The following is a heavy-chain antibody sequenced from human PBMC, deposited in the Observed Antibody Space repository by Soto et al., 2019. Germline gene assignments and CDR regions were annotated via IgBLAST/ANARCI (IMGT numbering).Heavy chain of an antibody. J-gene: IGHJ6*03. V-gene: IGHV4-59*01. CDR2: IYYSGST. CDR3: AKTYYEFWSGDYYYYMDV. D-gene: IGHD3-3*01. CDR1: GGSISSYY. Sequence: SETLSLTCTVSGGSISSYYWSWIRQPPGKGLEWIGYIYYSGSTNYNPSLKSRVTISVDTSKNQFSLKLSSVTAADTAAYYCAKTYYEFWSGDYYYYMDVWDKGTTVTVSS.